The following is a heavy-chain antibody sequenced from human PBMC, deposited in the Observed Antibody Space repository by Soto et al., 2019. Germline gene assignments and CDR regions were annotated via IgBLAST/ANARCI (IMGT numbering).Heavy chain of an antibody. CDR3: ARTGFGQYYFDY. V-gene: IGHV4-4*07. Sequence: SETLSLTCTVSGGSISGYYWSWIRQPAGKGLEWIGRIFSSGSTSYNPSLKSRVTMSVDTSKNQVSLNLRSVTAADTAVYHCARTGFGQYYFDYWGQGTLVTVSS. CDR1: GGSISGYY. J-gene: IGHJ4*02. CDR2: IFSSGST. D-gene: IGHD3-3*01.